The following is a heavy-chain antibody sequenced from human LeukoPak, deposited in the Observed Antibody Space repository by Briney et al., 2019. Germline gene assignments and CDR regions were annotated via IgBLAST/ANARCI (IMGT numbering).Heavy chain of an antibody. Sequence: PSETLSLTCTVSGYSISSGYYWGWIRQPPGKGLEWIGSIYHSGSTYYNPSLKSRVTISVNTSKNQFSLKLSSVTAADTAVYYCARDSSSWYVRGFDPWGQGTLVTVSS. D-gene: IGHD6-13*01. V-gene: IGHV4-38-2*02. CDR1: GYSISSGYY. J-gene: IGHJ5*02. CDR3: ARDSSSWYVRGFDP. CDR2: IYHSGST.